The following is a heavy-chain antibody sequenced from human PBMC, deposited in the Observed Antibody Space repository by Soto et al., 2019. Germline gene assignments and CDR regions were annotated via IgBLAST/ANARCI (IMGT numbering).Heavy chain of an antibody. CDR2: IYYSGST. V-gene: IGHV4-30-4*01. Sequence: SETLSLTCTVSGGSIISGDYYWSWIRQPPGKGLEWIGYIYYSGSTYYNPSLKSRVTISVDTSKNQFSLKLSSVTAADTAVYYCARALFGGSPFDYWGQGTLVTVSS. J-gene: IGHJ4*02. CDR3: ARALFGGSPFDY. D-gene: IGHD3-16*01. CDR1: GGSIISGDYY.